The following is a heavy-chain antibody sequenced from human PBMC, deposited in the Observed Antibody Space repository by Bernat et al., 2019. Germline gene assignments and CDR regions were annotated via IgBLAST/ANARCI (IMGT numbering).Heavy chain of an antibody. J-gene: IGHJ4*02. CDR2: MSADGRNK. V-gene: IGHV3-30*18. D-gene: IGHD6-13*01. Sequence: QFQLVGPGGAVVQLGRSLRLPCAASGSTPSSCAMPWVRQTPGRGLEWVAFMSADGRNKYYADSVKGRFTISSDNSKNMLYLQMDSLRVDDTALYYCAKDRLGYSPFEYWGQGTLVTVST. CDR3: AKDRLGYSPFEY. CDR1: GSTPSSCA.